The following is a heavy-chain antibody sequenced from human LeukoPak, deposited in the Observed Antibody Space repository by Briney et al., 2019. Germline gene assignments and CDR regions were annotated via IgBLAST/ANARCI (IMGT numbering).Heavy chain of an antibody. J-gene: IGHJ4*02. Sequence: GSLRLSCAASGFTFSSYSMNWVRQAPGKGLEWIGSIYYSGSTYYNPSLKSRVTISVDTSKNQFSLKLSSVTAADTAVYYCARGYSSGWFDYWGQGTLVTVSS. V-gene: IGHV4-39*07. CDR1: GFTFSSYS. CDR2: IYYSGST. D-gene: IGHD6-19*01. CDR3: ARGYSSGWFDY.